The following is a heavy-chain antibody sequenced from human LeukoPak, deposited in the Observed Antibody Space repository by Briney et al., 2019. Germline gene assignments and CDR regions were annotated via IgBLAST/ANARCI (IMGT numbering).Heavy chain of an antibody. CDR2: IYYSGST. CDR1: GGSISSSSYY. V-gene: IGHV4-39*01. D-gene: IGHD3-22*01. Sequence: SETLSLTCTVSGGSISSSSYYWGWIHQPPGKGLEWIGSIYYSGSTYYNPSLKSRVTISVDTSKNQFSLKLSSVTAADTAVYYCARHAPANSHSYYYDSSGYNPAFDIWGQGAMVTVSS. CDR3: ARHAPANSHSYYYDSSGYNPAFDI. J-gene: IGHJ3*02.